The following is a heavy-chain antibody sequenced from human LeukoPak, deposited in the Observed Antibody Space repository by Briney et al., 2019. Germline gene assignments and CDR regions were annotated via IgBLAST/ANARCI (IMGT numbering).Heavy chain of an antibody. CDR3: ARAHAMYSGSYYEYYFDY. V-gene: IGHV1-18*01. Sequence: ASVKVSCKASGYTFTSYGISWVRRAPGQGLEWMGWISAYNGNTNYARKLQGRVTMTTDTSTSTAYMELRSLRSDDTAVYYCARAHAMYSGSYYEYYFDYWGQGTLVTVSS. CDR1: GYTFTSYG. CDR2: ISAYNGNT. J-gene: IGHJ4*02. D-gene: IGHD1-26*01.